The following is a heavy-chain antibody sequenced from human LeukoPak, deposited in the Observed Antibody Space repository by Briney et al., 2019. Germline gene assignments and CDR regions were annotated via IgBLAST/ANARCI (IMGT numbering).Heavy chain of an antibody. CDR2: IYYSGST. CDR3: ARVQTYYYDSSGSNDAFDI. J-gene: IGHJ3*02. D-gene: IGHD3-22*01. CDR1: GGSISSYY. Sequence: SETLSLTCTVSGGSISSYYWSWIRQPPGKGLEWIGYIYYSGSTNYNPSLKSRVTISVDTSKNQFSLKLSSVTAADTAVYYCARVQTYYYDSSGSNDAFDIWGQGTMVTVSS. V-gene: IGHV4-59*12.